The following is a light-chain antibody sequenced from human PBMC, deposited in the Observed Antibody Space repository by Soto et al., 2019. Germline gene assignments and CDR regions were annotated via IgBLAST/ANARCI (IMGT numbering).Light chain of an antibody. J-gene: IGKJ2*01. CDR3: QQSYSTPYT. CDR1: QSLSSY. CDR2: AAS. V-gene: IGKV1-39*01. Sequence: DIQMTQSPSSLSASVGDRVTITCRASQSLSSYLNWYQQKPGKAPKLLIYAASSLLSGVPSRFSGSGAGTDFTLTISSLQPEDFATYYCQQSYSTPYTFGQGTKLEIK.